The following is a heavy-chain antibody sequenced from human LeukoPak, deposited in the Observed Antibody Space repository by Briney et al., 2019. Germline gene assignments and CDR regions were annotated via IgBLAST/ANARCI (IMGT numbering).Heavy chain of an antibody. CDR2: ISSSGSTI. CDR3: AREDRYYYYYMDV. J-gene: IGHJ6*03. V-gene: IGHV3-11*04. Sequence: GGSLRLSCAASGFTFSDYYMSWIRQAPGKGLEWVSYISSSGSTIYYADSVKGRFTIPRDNAKNSLYLQMNSLRAEDTAVYYCAREDRYYYYYMDVWGKGTTVTVSS. CDR1: GFTFSDYY.